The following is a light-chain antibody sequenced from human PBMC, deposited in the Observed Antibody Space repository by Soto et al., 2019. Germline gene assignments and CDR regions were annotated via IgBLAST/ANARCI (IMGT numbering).Light chain of an antibody. Sequence: QSVLTQPPSVSGAPGHRVTISCTVSSSNIGAGYAVHWYQQLPGKAPKLLIYGNTNRPSGVPDRFSGSKSGTSASLAITGLQAEDEADYYCQSYDSSLSASYVFGGGTKVTVL. CDR1: SSNIGAGYA. CDR2: GNT. V-gene: IGLV1-40*01. CDR3: QSYDSSLSASYV. J-gene: IGLJ1*01.